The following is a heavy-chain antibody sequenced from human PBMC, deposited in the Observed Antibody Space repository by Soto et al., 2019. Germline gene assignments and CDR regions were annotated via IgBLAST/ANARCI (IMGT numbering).Heavy chain of an antibody. CDR3: ARGGPSSKWLDP. CDR1: GGSFSGYY. Sequence: PSETLSLTCAVYGGSFSGYYWSWIRQPPGKGLEWIGEINHSGSTNYNPSLKSRVTISVDTSKNQFSLKLSSVTAADTAVYYCARGGPSSKWLDPWGQGIQVTVSS. V-gene: IGHV4-34*01. J-gene: IGHJ5*02. CDR2: INHSGST.